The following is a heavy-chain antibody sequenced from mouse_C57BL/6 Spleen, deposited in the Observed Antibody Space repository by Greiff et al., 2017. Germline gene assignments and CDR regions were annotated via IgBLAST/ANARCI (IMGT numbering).Heavy chain of an antibody. V-gene: IGHV1-39*01. D-gene: IGHD2-4*01. J-gene: IGHJ3*01. CDR3: ARRGDYDYDDGAWFAY. CDR1: GYSFTDYN. Sequence: VQLQQSGPELVKPGASVKISCKASGYSFTDYNMNWVKQSNGKSLEWIGVINPNYGTTSYNQKFKGKATLTVDQSSSTAYMQLNSLTSVDSAVYYGARRGDYDYDDGAWFAYWGQGTLVTVSA. CDR2: INPNYGTT.